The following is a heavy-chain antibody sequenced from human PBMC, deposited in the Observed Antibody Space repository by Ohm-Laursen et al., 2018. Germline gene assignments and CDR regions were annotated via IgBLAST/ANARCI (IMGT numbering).Heavy chain of an antibody. CDR1: AFSFSTSD. V-gene: IGHV3-13*01. J-gene: IGHJ6*02. Sequence: SLRLSCAASAFSFSTSDMHWVRQPTGKGLEWVSGIGRGGDTHYADSVKGRFTISRENVKGSLYLQMDSLRAGDTAVYYCVRDPAGWGLDVWGQGTTVTVSS. CDR3: VRDPAGWGLDV. CDR2: IGRGGDT. D-gene: IGHD2-15*01.